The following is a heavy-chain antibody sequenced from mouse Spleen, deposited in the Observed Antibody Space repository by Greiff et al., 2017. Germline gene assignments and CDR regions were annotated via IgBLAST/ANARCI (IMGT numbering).Heavy chain of an antibody. CDR2: IWAGGST. D-gene: IGHD1-1*01. V-gene: IGHV2-9*02. CDR1: GFSLTSYG. Sequence: VQLVESGPGLVAPSQSLSITCTVSGFSLTSYGVHWVRQPPGKGLEWLGVIWAGGSTNYNSALMSRLSISKDNSKSQVFLKMNSLQTDDTAMYYCARDFHYYGSSYGGYFDVWGAGTTVTVSS. J-gene: IGHJ1*01. CDR3: ARDFHYYGSSYGGYFDV.